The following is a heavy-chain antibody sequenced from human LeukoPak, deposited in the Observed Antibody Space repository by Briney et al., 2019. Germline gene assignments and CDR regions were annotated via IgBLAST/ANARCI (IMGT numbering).Heavy chain of an antibody. J-gene: IGHJ4*02. Sequence: SETLSLTCTVCGASISSPSYYCAWIRQPPGKGLEWIGSIYFNGVTYYNPSLRSRVTISVDTSKNQFSLKRTSVTTSYTSVYYCARHNLQAYYFDSWGQGTLVTVSS. CDR3: ARHNLQAYYFDS. D-gene: IGHD5-24*01. CDR2: IYFNGVT. CDR1: GASISSPSYY. V-gene: IGHV4-39*01.